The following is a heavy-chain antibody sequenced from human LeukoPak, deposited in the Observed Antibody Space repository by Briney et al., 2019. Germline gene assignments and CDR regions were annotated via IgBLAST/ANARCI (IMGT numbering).Heavy chain of an antibody. Sequence: GGSLRLSCTASGFTFGDYAMSWVRQAPGKGLEWVGFIRSKAYGGTTEYAASVKGRFTISRDDSKSIAYLQMNSLKTEDTAVYYCAKDLYGDYNFDYWGQGTLVTVSS. CDR2: IRSKAYGGTT. V-gene: IGHV3-49*04. CDR3: AKDLYGDYNFDY. J-gene: IGHJ4*02. D-gene: IGHD4-17*01. CDR1: GFTFGDYA.